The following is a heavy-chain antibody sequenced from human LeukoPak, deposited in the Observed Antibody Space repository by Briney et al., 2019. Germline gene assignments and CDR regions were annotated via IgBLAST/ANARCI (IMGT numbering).Heavy chain of an antibody. D-gene: IGHD6-13*01. Sequence: GGSLRLSCAASGFTFSSYSMNWGRQAPAEGLWWVSSISSSSSYIYYADSVKGRFTISRDNAKNSLYLQMNSLRAEDTAVYYCARGTYSSSWTPGFDPWGQGTLVTVSS. CDR2: ISSSSSYI. J-gene: IGHJ5*02. V-gene: IGHV3-21*01. CDR3: ARGTYSSSWTPGFDP. CDR1: GFTFSSYS.